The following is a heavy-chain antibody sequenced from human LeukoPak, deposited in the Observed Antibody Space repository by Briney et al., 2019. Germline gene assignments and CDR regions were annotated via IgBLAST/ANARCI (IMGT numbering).Heavy chain of an antibody. Sequence: VASVKVSCKASGYTFTSYGVSWVRQAPGQGLEWMGWITAYNGNTNYAQKLQGRVTMTTDTSTSTAYMELRSLRCDDTAVYYCATAAAGFGVYAFDIWGQGTMVTVSS. J-gene: IGHJ3*02. CDR3: ATAAAGFGVYAFDI. CDR2: ITAYNGNT. V-gene: IGHV1-18*01. CDR1: GYTFTSYG. D-gene: IGHD3-10*01.